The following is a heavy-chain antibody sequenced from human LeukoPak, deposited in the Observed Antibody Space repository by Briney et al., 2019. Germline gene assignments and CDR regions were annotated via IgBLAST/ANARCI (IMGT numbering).Heavy chain of an antibody. CDR1: GFTFSSYA. J-gene: IGHJ5*02. V-gene: IGHV3-23*01. Sequence: GGSLRLSCAASGFTFSSYAMSWVRQAPGKGLEWVSAISGSGGSTYYADSVKGRFTISRDNAKNTLYLQMNSLRAEDTAVYYCAREPEGFWSGGWFDPWGQGTLVTVSS. CDR3: AREPEGFWSGGWFDP. CDR2: ISGSGGST. D-gene: IGHD3-3*01.